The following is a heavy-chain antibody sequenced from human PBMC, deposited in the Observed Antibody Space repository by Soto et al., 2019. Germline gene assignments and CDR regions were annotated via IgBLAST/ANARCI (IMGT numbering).Heavy chain of an antibody. CDR1: GFIFSRYG. CDR3: AREGGGKIVEYSSSTPLDF. J-gene: IGHJ4*02. D-gene: IGHD6-6*01. CDR2: TWYDGSNK. Sequence: QVQLVESGGGVVQPGRSLRLSCAASGFIFSRYGMHWVRQAPGKGLEWVAVTWYDGSNKYYADSVKGRFTISRDNSKNTVYLQMNRLRVEDTAVYYCAREGGGKIVEYSSSTPLDFWGQGTLVTVSS. V-gene: IGHV3-33*01.